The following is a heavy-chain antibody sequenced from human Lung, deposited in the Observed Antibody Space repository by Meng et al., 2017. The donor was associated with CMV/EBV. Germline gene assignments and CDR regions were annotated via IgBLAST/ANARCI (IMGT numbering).Heavy chain of an antibody. V-gene: IGHV1-2*02. D-gene: IGHD2-2*01. CDR2: INPNSGDT. CDR3: ARTRIEVEPDGRKIKYDNYGMDV. Sequence: ASVKVSCKASGYTFTGHGYYVHWVRQAPGQGLEWMGWINPNSGDTKYAQKFQDRVRMTRDTSISTAYMELGSLRSDDTAVYYCARTRIEVEPDGRKIKYDNYGMDVWGQGXTVTVSS. J-gene: IGHJ6*02. CDR1: GYTFTGHGYY.